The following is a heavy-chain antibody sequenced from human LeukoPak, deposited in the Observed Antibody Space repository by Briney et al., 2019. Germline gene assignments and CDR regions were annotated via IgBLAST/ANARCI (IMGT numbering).Heavy chain of an antibody. D-gene: IGHD3-16*01. V-gene: IGHV3-48*02. CDR3: ARDQRFAFDY. CDR2: IRTSAASAYNT. J-gene: IGHJ4*02. Sequence: PGGSLRLSCAASGFXFTDYPMNWVRQAPGRGLEWVANIRTSAASAYNTNYADSVQGRVIISRDDAKKTLYLHMNGLRDDDTAVYYCARDQRFAFDYWGQGILVTVSS. CDR1: GFXFTDYP.